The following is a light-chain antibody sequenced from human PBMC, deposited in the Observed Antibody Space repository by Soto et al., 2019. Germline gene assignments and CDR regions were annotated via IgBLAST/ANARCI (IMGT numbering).Light chain of an antibody. V-gene: IGKV1-9*01. CDR3: QQTRSYPST. CDR1: QVIDGY. Sequence: IHFTDSPSSLSASVGDRGIITCRASQVIDGYLAWYQQRPGKVPQLLIYETSILQSGVSSRFSGRGSGTDFTLTISSLQAEDFATYYCQQTRSYPSTFGGGTKVDIK. CDR2: ETS. J-gene: IGKJ4*01.